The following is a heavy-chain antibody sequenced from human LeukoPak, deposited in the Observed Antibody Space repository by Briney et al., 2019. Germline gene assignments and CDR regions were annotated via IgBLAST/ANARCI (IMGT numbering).Heavy chain of an antibody. CDR2: VSPNSGNT. CDR3: ARVWGAIDY. D-gene: IGHD7-27*01. Sequence: ASVKVSCKASGYTFTSYDINWVRQATGQGLEWMGWVSPNSGNTGYAQKFQGRVTITRDTSISTAYMELSSLRSEDTAVYYCARVWGAIDYWGQGTLVTVSS. CDR1: GYTFTSYD. J-gene: IGHJ4*02. V-gene: IGHV1-8*03.